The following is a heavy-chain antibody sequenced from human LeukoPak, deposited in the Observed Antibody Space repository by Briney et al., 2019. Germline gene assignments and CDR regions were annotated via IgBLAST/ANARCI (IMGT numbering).Heavy chain of an antibody. CDR3: AKDSLFPLYYYDSSGSPFDY. J-gene: IGHJ4*02. CDR2: ISGSGGST. CDR1: GFTFSSYA. V-gene: IGHV3-23*01. D-gene: IGHD3-22*01. Sequence: GGSLRLSCAASGFTFSSYAMSWVRQAPGKGLEWVSAISGSGGSTYYADSVKGRFTISRDNSKNTLYLQMNSLRAEDTAVYYCAKDSLFPLYYYDSSGSPFDYWGQGTLVTVSS.